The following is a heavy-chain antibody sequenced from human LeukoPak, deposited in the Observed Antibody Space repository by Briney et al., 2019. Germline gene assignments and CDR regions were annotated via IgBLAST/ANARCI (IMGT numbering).Heavy chain of an antibody. V-gene: IGHV3-30-3*01. Sequence: GGSLRLSCAASGFTFSSYAMHWVRQAPGKGLEWVAVISYDGSNKYYADSVKGRFTISRDNSKNTLYLQMNSLRAEDTAVYYCARDYSSGWHDYWGQGTLVTVSS. J-gene: IGHJ4*02. CDR3: ARDYSSGWHDY. D-gene: IGHD6-19*01. CDR1: GFTFSSYA. CDR2: ISYDGSNK.